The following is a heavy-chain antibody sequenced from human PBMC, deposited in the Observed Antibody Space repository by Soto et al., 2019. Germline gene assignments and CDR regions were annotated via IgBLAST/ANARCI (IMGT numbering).Heavy chain of an antibody. Sequence: QVQLVQSGAEMKKPGSSVKVSCQSSGGTFNTYAMNWERQAPGQGPEWMGDISPMFGAAKYAPKFQARVTITADESTGTSYMQLSSLASEDTALYFCAREVQVHTPAFVYWGQGTLVTVSS. J-gene: IGHJ4*02. D-gene: IGHD3-10*01. CDR3: AREVQVHTPAFVY. V-gene: IGHV1-69*19. CDR1: GGTFNTYA. CDR2: ISPMFGAA.